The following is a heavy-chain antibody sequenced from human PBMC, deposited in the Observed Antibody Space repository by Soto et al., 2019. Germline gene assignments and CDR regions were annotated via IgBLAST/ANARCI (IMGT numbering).Heavy chain of an antibody. J-gene: IGHJ4*02. D-gene: IGHD6-6*01. CDR3: AREKSSSSFDY. Sequence: GASVKVSCKASGYTFTSYGISWVRQAPGQGLEWMGWMNPNSGNTAYAQKFKGRVTMTRNTSISTAYMELSSLRSEDTAVYYCAREKSSSSFDYWGQGTLVTVSS. CDR2: MNPNSGNT. V-gene: IGHV1-8*02. CDR1: GYTFTSYG.